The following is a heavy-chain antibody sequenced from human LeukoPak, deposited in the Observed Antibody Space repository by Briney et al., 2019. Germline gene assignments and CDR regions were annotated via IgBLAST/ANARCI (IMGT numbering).Heavy chain of an antibody. CDR2: INPNSGDT. V-gene: IGHV1-2*02. Sequence: ASVKVSCKASGYTXTGYYMHGVRQAPGQGLEWMGWINPNSGDTNYAQKFQGRVTMTRDTSISTAYMELSRLTSDDTAVFYCARGRLGSGSQYDAFDIWGQGTMVTVSS. CDR1: GYTXTGYY. J-gene: IGHJ3*02. CDR3: ARGRLGSGSQYDAFDI. D-gene: IGHD3-10*01.